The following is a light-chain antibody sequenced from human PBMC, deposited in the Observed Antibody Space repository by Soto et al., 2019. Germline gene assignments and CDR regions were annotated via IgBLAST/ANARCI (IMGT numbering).Light chain of an antibody. Sequence: YELTQSPSVSVAPGQTARITCGGNNIGSKNVHWFQQRPGQAPVLVVFDDDDRPSGIPDRFSGSNSGNTATLTISRVEAGDEADYYCQVWDSDVLHHVFGTGTKLTVL. CDR3: QVWDSDVLHHV. CDR1: NIGSKN. CDR2: DDD. J-gene: IGLJ1*01. V-gene: IGLV3-21*02.